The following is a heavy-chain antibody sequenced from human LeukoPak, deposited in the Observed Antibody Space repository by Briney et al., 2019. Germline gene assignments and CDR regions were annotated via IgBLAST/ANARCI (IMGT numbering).Heavy chain of an antibody. CDR1: GGSISSYY. CDR2: VSDSGTT. Sequence: SETLTLTCTVSGGSISSYYWSWIRQPPGKGLEWFGYVSDSGTTNYNPSLKSRVTISVDTSKIQFSLKLSSVTAADTAVYYCARVSWFPGTSYYYMDVWGKGTTVTVSS. CDR3: ARVSWFPGTSYYYMDV. J-gene: IGHJ6*03. D-gene: IGHD1-1*01. V-gene: IGHV4-59*01.